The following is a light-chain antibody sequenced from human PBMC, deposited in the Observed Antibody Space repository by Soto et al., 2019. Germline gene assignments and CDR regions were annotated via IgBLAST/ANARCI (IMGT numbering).Light chain of an antibody. CDR3: QRYGSSPGGT. V-gene: IGKV3-20*01. J-gene: IGKJ3*01. Sequence: EIVLTQSPDTLSLSPGERATLSCRASQTVSSSYLAWYQQKPGQAPRLLIYGASSRATGIPDRFSGSGSGTDFTLTISRLEPEDFAVYYCQRYGSSPGGTFGPGT. CDR1: QTVSSSY. CDR2: GAS.